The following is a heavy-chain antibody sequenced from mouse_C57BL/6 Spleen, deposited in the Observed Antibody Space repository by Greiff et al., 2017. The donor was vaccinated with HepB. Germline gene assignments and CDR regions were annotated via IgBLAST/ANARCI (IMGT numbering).Heavy chain of an antibody. CDR3: ARPYDYDGGWFAY. V-gene: IGHV1-76*01. J-gene: IGHJ3*01. D-gene: IGHD2-4*01. CDR2: IYPGSGNT. CDR1: GYTFTDYY. Sequence: QVQLQQSGAELVRPGASVKLSCKASGYTFTDYYINWVKQRPGQGLEWIARIYPGSGNTYYNEKFKGKATLTAEKSSSTAYMQLSSLTSEDSAVYFCARPYDYDGGWFAYWGQGTLVTVSA.